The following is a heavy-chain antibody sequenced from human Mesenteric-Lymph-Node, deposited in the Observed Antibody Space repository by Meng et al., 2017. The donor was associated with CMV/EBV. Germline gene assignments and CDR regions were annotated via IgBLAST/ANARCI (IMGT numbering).Heavy chain of an antibody. J-gene: IGHJ5*02. V-gene: IGHV1-2*06. D-gene: IGHD2/OR15-2a*01. Sequence: QVLLVQSRAEVENPGASVMVSCKASGYTFTDLYIHGVRQAPGQGRERMGRINPNSGVPNSAQNVQGRVTMTRDTAISTAYRELGRLTSDDTAVYYCARENVNPEGFDPWGQGTLVTVSS. CDR3: ARENVNPEGFDP. CDR1: GYTFTDLY. CDR2: INPNSGVP.